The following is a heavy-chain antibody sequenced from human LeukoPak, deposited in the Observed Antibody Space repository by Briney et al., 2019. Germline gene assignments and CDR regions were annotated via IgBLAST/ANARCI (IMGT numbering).Heavy chain of an antibody. J-gene: IGHJ6*03. D-gene: IGHD3-10*01. Sequence: GGSLRLSCAASGFTFSSYGMSWVRQAPGKGLEWVSAISGSGGSTYYADSVKGRFTISRDNAKNTLYLQMNSLRAEDTAVYYCARDSMVRDYYYMDVWGKGTTVTISS. CDR2: ISGSGGST. CDR1: GFTFSSYG. CDR3: ARDSMVRDYYYMDV. V-gene: IGHV3-23*01.